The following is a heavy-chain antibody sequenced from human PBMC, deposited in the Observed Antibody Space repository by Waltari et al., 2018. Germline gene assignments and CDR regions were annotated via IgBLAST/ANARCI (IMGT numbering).Heavy chain of an antibody. D-gene: IGHD3-22*01. CDR1: GYNFDSYG. Sequence: QVQLVQSGAEVKKPGASVKVSCKTSGYNFDSYGISWVRQAPGQGPEWMAWISNYNGNTDYAQKFKGRLSVNIQTSTNTAYMELRSLTSDDTAVYYCVRDRTYDSSGFLGEHWGQGTLVSVSS. J-gene: IGHJ4*02. V-gene: IGHV1-18*01. CDR3: VRDRTYDSSGFLGEH. CDR2: ISNYNGNT.